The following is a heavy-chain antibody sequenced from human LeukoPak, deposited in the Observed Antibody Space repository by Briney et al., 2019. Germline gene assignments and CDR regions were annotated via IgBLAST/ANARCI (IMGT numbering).Heavy chain of an antibody. CDR2: IYHSGST. CDR1: GGSISSSNW. V-gene: IGHV4-4*02. D-gene: IGHD3-10*01. Sequence: SETLSLTCAVSGGSISSSNWWSWVRQPPGKGLEWIGEIYHSGSTNYNPSLKSRVTISVDKSKNQFSLRLSSVTAADTAVYYCAVGGVYLRGGAEAFDIWGQGTMVTVSS. J-gene: IGHJ3*02. CDR3: AVGGVYLRGGAEAFDI.